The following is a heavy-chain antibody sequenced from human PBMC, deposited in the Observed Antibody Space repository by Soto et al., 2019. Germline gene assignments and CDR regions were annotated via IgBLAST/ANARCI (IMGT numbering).Heavy chain of an antibody. Sequence: GGSLRLSCSASGFTFSSYAMHWVRQAPGKGLEWVSAISTNVSRTYYADSVKGRFTISRDNAKNSFYLQMNSLRAEDTAVYYCARARGVDSWGQGTLVTVSS. V-gene: IGHV3-64*04. CDR3: ARARGVDS. D-gene: IGHD3-16*01. CDR1: GFTFSSYA. J-gene: IGHJ5*01. CDR2: ISTNVSRT.